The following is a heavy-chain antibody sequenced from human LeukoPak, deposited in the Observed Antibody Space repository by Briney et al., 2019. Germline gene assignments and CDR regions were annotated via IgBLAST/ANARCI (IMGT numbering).Heavy chain of an antibody. CDR2: ISSSSSSYK. J-gene: IGHJ4*02. D-gene: IGHD3-10*01. CDR1: GFTFISYN. Sequence: GGSLRLSCAASGFTFISYNMNWVRQAPGKGLEWVSSISSSSSSYKYYADSVKGRFTISRDNAKNSLYLQMSSLRAEDTAVYYCARAPYGSGSYSGSDYWGQGTLVTVSS. V-gene: IGHV3-21*01. CDR3: ARAPYGSGSYSGSDY.